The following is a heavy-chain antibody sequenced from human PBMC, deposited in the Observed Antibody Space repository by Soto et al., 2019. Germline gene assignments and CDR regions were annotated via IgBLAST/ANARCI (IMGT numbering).Heavy chain of an antibody. CDR1: GYTFTSYD. V-gene: IGHV1-8*01. CDR3: ARRAETNGWNGFGADKYYFDF. CDR2: MNPHTGNS. Sequence: QVQLVQSGAEVRKPGASVKVSCEASGYTFTSYDIYWVRQATGQGLDWMGWMNPHTGNSGYAQKFQGRVTMTSDTSKSTAHMEVSSLRSEDTAVYYCARRAETNGWNGFGADKYYFDFCGQGTLVTVSS. J-gene: IGHJ4*02. D-gene: IGHD1-1*01.